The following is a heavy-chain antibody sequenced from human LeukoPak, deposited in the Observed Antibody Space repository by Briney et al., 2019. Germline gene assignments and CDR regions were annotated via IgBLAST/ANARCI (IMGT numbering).Heavy chain of an antibody. J-gene: IGHJ4*02. Sequence: GGSLRLSCAASGFTFSDYYMSWIRQAPGKGLEWVSYISSSGSTIYYADSVKGRFTISRDNAKNSLYLQMNSLRAEDTAVYYCAREGFSSSASMYFDYWGKGTLVTVSS. D-gene: IGHD6-6*01. CDR2: ISSSGSTI. CDR1: GFTFSDYY. CDR3: AREGFSSSASMYFDY. V-gene: IGHV3-11*01.